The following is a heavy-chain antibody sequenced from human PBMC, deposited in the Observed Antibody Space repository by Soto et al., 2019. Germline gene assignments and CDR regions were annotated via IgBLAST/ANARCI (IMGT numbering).Heavy chain of an antibody. Sequence: GGSLRLSCAVSGFTFDDNAMHWVRQAPEKGLEWVSGINWKSDIGYADSVKGRFTISRDNAENSLYLQMNSLRAEDTAVYYCATGSRGYGTREYYYYYGMDVWGQGTTVTVSS. CDR1: GFTFDDNA. J-gene: IGHJ6*02. D-gene: IGHD5-18*01. V-gene: IGHV3-9*01. CDR2: INWKSDI. CDR3: ATGSRGYGTREYYYYYGMDV.